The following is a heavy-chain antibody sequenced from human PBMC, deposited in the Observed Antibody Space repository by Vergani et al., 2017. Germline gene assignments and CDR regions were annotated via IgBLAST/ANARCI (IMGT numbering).Heavy chain of an antibody. CDR3: ARGGAGRQYYFDY. J-gene: IGHJ4*02. CDR2: IIPIFGTA. CDR1: GGTFSSYA. V-gene: IGHV1-69*01. D-gene: IGHD5-24*01. Sequence: QVQLVQSGAEVKKPGSSVKVSCKASGGTFSSYAISWVRQAPGQGLEWMGGIIPIFGTANYAEKFQGRVTITADESTSTGYMELNSLRSEDTAVYYCARGGAGRQYYFDYWGQGTLVTVSS.